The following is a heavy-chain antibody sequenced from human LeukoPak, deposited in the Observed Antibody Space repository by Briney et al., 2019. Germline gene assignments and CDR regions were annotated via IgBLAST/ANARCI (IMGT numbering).Heavy chain of an antibody. J-gene: IGHJ6*03. CDR3: AESVTADYSYYMDV. CDR2: ITGSGGTT. Sequence: GGSLRLSCAASGFTFSGHGMSWVRQAPGKGLEWISGITGSGGTTYYARSLRGRFTTSRDNSKNMFYLQMKSLRAEDTAVYYCAESVTADYSYYMDVWGKGATVTVSS. CDR1: GFTFSGHG. V-gene: IGHV3-23*01. D-gene: IGHD2-21*02.